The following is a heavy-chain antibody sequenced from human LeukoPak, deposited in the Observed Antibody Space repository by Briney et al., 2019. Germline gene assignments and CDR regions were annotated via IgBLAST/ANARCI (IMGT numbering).Heavy chain of an antibody. CDR2: IRYDGSNK. CDR1: GFTFSSYG. V-gene: IGHV3-30*02. Sequence: GGSLRLSCAASGFTFSSYGMHWVRQAPGKGLEWVAFIRYDGSNKYYADSVKSRFTISRDNSKNTLYLQMNSLRAEDTAVYYCANGGYCSSTSCPTPNWGQGTLVTVSS. D-gene: IGHD2-2*01. CDR3: ANGGYCSSTSCPTPN. J-gene: IGHJ4*02.